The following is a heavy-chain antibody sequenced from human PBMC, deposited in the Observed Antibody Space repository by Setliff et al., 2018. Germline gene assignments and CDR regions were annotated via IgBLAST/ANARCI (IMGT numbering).Heavy chain of an antibody. V-gene: IGHV4-59*04. CDR2: IFHGESI. Sequence: SETLSLTCTVSGGSMTYYYWSWVRQPPGKGLEWIGNIFHGESISYNPSLKSRVSIFVDTSQNQFFLRLNSLTAADTAVYYCARTSYELCGYYGNRCNHHMDVWGKGSPVTVSS. D-gene: IGHD3-3*01. J-gene: IGHJ6*03. CDR3: ARTSYELCGYYGNRCNHHMDV. CDR1: GGSMTYYY.